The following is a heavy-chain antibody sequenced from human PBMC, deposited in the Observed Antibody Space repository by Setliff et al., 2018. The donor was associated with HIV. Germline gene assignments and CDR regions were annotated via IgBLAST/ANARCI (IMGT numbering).Heavy chain of an antibody. V-gene: IGHV4-34*01. CDR1: GGSLSGYY. Sequence: KPSETLSLTCAVYGGSLSGYYWSWIRQTPGKGLEWIGSIYYSGSTYYNPSLKSRVTISVDTSKNQFSLNLTSVTVADTGIYYCASPYSGSYSGFQYWGQGTLVTVSS. J-gene: IGHJ1*01. CDR3: ASPYSGSYSGFQY. CDR2: IYYSGST. D-gene: IGHD1-26*01.